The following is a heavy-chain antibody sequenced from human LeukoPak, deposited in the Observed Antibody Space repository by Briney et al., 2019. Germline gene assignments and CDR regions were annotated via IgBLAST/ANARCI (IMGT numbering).Heavy chain of an antibody. CDR3: ARDPTNTLTEGS. Sequence: RPGGSLRPSCAASGFMFSSYWMHWVRQAPEKGLVWVSRINTDGSSTNYADSVKGRFTISRDNAKNTLYLQMNSLRAEDTAVYYCARDPTNTLTEGSWGQGTLVTVSS. CDR2: INTDGSST. V-gene: IGHV3-74*01. J-gene: IGHJ5*02. D-gene: IGHD2-15*01. CDR1: GFMFSSYW.